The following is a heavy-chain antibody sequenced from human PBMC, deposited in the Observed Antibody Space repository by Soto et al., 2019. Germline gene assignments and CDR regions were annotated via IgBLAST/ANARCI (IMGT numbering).Heavy chain of an antibody. V-gene: IGHV3-73*01. CDR2: IRSKTNSYAT. D-gene: IGHD6-19*01. J-gene: IGHJ4*02. Sequence: SLRLSCAASGFTFGGSAMHWVRQASGKGLEWVGHIRSKTNSYATAYAESVKGRFTISRDDSMNTAYLQMNSLKTEDTAVYFCTRQTDAVQWLVVPTDYNFDYWGQGTLVTVSS. CDR3: TRQTDAVQWLVVPTDYNFDY. CDR1: GFTFGGSA.